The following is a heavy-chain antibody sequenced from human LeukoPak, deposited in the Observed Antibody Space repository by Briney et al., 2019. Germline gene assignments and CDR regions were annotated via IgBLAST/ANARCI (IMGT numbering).Heavy chain of an antibody. CDR1: GGTFSSYT. CDR3: ARVSGGYSSSWYRWFDP. CDR2: IIPILGIA. V-gene: IGHV1-69*02. Sequence: GASVKVSCKASGGTFSSYTISWVRQAPGQGLEWMGRIIPILGIANYAQKFQGGVTITADKSTSTAYMELSSLRSEDTAVYYCARVSGGYSSSWYRWFDPWGQGTLVTVSS. J-gene: IGHJ5*02. D-gene: IGHD6-13*01.